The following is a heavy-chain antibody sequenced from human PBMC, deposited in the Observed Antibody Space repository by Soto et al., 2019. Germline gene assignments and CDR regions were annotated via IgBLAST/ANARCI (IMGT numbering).Heavy chain of an antibody. CDR2: IYYSGST. V-gene: IGHV4-31*03. Sequence: QVQLQESGPGLVKPSQTLSLTCTVSGGSISSGGYYWSWIRQHPGKGLEWIGYIYYSGSTYYNPSLKSRVTISVDTSKNQFSLKLSSVTAADTAVYYCARAAVDIVVVPAASRGWFDPWGQGTLVTVSS. CDR1: GGSISSGGYY. D-gene: IGHD2-2*03. CDR3: ARAAVDIVVVPAASRGWFDP. J-gene: IGHJ5*02.